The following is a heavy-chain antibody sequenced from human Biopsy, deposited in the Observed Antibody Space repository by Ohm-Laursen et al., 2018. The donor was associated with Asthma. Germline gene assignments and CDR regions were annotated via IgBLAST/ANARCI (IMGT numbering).Heavy chain of an antibody. Sequence: GASVKVSCKAPGGTFSNFAISWVRQAPGQGLEWLGGIMTVLGTTNYAQKFQGRVTMTEDTSTDTAYMELSSLSSDDTAVYYCASDFPKDYVRYNFQFWGQGTLVTVSS. CDR1: GGTFSNFA. CDR2: IMTVLGTT. CDR3: ASDFPKDYVRYNFQF. D-gene: IGHD4-17*01. J-gene: IGHJ4*02. V-gene: IGHV1-69*10.